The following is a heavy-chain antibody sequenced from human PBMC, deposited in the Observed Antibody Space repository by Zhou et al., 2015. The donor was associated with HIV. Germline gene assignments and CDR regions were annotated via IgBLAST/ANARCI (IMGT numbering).Heavy chain of an antibody. Sequence: QAHLVQSGSELKRPGASVKVSCQASGYTFTKYAMNWVRQAPGQGLEWLGWINTNTGDPTYAQGFTGRFVFSLDTSVSTAYLQINNLKTEDTAFYYCARLGNENEKIDPWGQGTLVTVSS. CDR2: INTNTGDP. CDR1: GYTFTKYA. J-gene: IGHJ5*02. CDR3: ARLGNENEKIDP. D-gene: IGHD1-1*01. V-gene: IGHV7-4-1*02.